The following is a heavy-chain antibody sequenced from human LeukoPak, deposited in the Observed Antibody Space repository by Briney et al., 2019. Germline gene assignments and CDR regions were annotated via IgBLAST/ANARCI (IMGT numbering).Heavy chain of an antibody. D-gene: IGHD3-9*01. Sequence: SGGSLRLSCAASGFTFSSSAMTWVRQAPGKGLEWVSSLTGGSDNSEHADSVKGRFTISRDNAKNSLYLQMTSLRPEDTALYYCAGGTGWLIDSWGQGTLVTVSS. CDR1: GFTFSSSA. CDR3: AGGTGWLIDS. J-gene: IGHJ4*02. CDR2: LTGGSDNS. V-gene: IGHV3-23*01.